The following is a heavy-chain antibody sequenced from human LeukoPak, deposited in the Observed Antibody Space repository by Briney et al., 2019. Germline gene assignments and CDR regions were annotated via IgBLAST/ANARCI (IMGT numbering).Heavy chain of an antibody. CDR3: ATDRPLVGANGGYYFDY. CDR1: GYTLTELS. V-gene: IGHV1-24*01. D-gene: IGHD1-26*01. CDR2: FDPEDGET. J-gene: IGHJ4*02. Sequence: ASVKVSCKVSGYTLTELSMHWVRQAPGKGLEWMGGFDPEDGETIYAQKFQGRVTMTEDTSTDTAYMELSSLRSEDTAVYYCATDRPLVGANGGYYFDYWGQGTLVTVSS.